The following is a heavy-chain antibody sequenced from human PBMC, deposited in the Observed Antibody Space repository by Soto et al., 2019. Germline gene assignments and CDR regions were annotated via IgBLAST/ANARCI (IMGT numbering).Heavy chain of an antibody. V-gene: IGHV3-48*03. CDR2: ISSSGSTI. D-gene: IGHD1-26*01. Sequence: AGGSLRLSCAASGFTFSSYEMNWVRQAPGKGLEWVSYISSSGSTIYYADSVKGRLTISRDNAKNSLYLQMISLRAEDTAVYYCAREGRDGSSTRSHFDYWGQGTLVTVPS. J-gene: IGHJ4*02. CDR1: GFTFSSYE. CDR3: AREGRDGSSTRSHFDY.